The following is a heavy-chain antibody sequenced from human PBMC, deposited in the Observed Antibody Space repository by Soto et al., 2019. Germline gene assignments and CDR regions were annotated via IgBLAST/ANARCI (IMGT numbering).Heavy chain of an antibody. CDR2: IYYSGST. Sequence: QVQLQESGPGLVKPSQTLSLTCTVSGGSISSGGYYWSWIRQHPGKGLEWIGYIYYSGSTYYNPSLTTRVPISLETSKNQFSLTLSSVTAADTAVYYCAREGAYDYVWGSYRWFDPWGQGTLVTVSS. D-gene: IGHD3-16*02. CDR3: AREGAYDYVWGSYRWFDP. J-gene: IGHJ5*02. CDR1: GGSISSGGYY. V-gene: IGHV4-31*03.